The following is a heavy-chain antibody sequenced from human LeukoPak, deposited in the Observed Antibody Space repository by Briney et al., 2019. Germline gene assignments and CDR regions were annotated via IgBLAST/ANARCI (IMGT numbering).Heavy chain of an antibody. V-gene: IGHV3-23*01. CDR2: ISGSGGSI. CDR3: ARGRYSGTYYPDY. J-gene: IGHJ4*02. D-gene: IGHD1-26*01. Sequence: PGGSLRLSCAASGFTFSSYAMSWVRQAPGKGLEWVSAISGSGGSIYYADSVKGRFTISRDNAQNSLFLHMNSLRAEDTAVYYCARGRYSGTYYPDYWGQGTLVTVSS. CDR1: GFTFSSYA.